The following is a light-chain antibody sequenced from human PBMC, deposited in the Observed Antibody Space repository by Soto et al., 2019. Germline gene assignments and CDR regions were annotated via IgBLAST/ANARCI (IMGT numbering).Light chain of an antibody. CDR3: QTWGTGIGV. J-gene: IGLJ2*01. CDR1: SGHSSYA. V-gene: IGLV4-69*01. CDR2: VKSDGSH. Sequence: QPVLTQSPSASASLGASVKLTCTLSSGHSSYAIAWHQQQPEKGPRFLMKVKSDGSHNKGDGIPDRFSGSSSGAERYLTISSLQSEDEADYYCQTWGTGIGVFGGGTQLTVL.